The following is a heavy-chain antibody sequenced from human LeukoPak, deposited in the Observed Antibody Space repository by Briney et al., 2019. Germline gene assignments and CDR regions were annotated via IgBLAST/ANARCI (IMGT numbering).Heavy chain of an antibody. J-gene: IGHJ3*02. CDR2: IWYDGSNK. Sequence: GGSLRLSCAASGFTFSSYGMHWVRQAPGKGLEWVAVIWYDGSNKYYADSVKGRFTISRDNSKNTLYLQMDSLRPEDTAVYYCAKDRTYDYGTYDAFDIWGPGTMVTVSS. CDR3: AKDRTYDYGTYDAFDI. D-gene: IGHD4-17*01. V-gene: IGHV3-30*02. CDR1: GFTFSSYG.